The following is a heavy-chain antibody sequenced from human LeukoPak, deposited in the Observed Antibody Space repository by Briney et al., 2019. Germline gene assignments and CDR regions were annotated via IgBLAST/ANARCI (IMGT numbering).Heavy chain of an antibody. Sequence: ASVKVSCKASGYTFTSYYMHWVRQAPGQGLEWMGIINPSGGSTSYAQTFQGRVTMTRDMSTSTVCMELSSLRSEDTAVYYCARGSREEYSSSSGEYYFDYWGQGTLVTVSS. J-gene: IGHJ4*02. CDR3: ARGSREEYSSSSGEYYFDY. V-gene: IGHV1-46*01. CDR1: GYTFTSYY. D-gene: IGHD6-6*01. CDR2: INPSGGST.